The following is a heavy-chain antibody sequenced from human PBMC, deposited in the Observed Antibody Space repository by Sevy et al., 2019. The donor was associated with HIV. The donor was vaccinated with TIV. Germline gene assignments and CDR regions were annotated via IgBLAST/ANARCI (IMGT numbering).Heavy chain of an antibody. V-gene: IGHV3-30*14. CDR2: ISYDGRNYK. D-gene: IGHD3-16*01. Sequence: GGSLRLSCAASGFTFSDYSMHWVRQAPGKGLEWVAVISYDGRNYKYNVDSVKGRFTISRDNSKNKLFLQMNRLRAEDSAIYYCARDRGEVLHSAFDYWGQGTLVTVSS. J-gene: IGHJ4*02. CDR1: GFTFSDYS. CDR3: ARDRGEVLHSAFDY.